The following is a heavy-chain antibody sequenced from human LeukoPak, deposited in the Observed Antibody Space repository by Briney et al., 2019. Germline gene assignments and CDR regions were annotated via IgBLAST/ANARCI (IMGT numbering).Heavy chain of an antibody. CDR1: GGSISSYY. CDR2: IYYSGST. J-gene: IGHJ2*01. Sequence: SETLSLTCTVSGGSISSYYWSWIRQPPGKGLEWIGYIYYSGSTNYNPSLKSRVTISVDTSKNQFPLKLSSVTAADTAVYYCAKTVAGYWYFDLWGRGTLVTLSS. V-gene: IGHV4-59*08. D-gene: IGHD6-19*01. CDR3: AKTVAGYWYFDL.